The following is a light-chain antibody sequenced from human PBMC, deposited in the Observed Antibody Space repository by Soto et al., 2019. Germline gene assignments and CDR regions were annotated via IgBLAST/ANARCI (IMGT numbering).Light chain of an antibody. V-gene: IGKV1-5*01. Sequence: EIQLTQSPSTLSASVGDRVTITCRASQSISSWLAWYQQKPGKAPKLLIYDASSLESGVPSRFSGSGSGTEFTLTISSLQPDDFATYYCQQYNSYVWTFGQGTKV. CDR1: QSISSW. CDR3: QQYNSYVWT. J-gene: IGKJ1*01. CDR2: DAS.